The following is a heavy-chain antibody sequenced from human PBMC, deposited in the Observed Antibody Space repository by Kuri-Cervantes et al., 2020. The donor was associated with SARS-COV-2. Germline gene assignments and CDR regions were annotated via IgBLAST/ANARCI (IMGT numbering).Heavy chain of an antibody. CDR3: ARGPGYRDSSGYYYF. V-gene: IGHV3-74*01. D-gene: IGHD3-22*01. CDR1: GFTFSGHW. Sequence: GESLKISCAASGFTFSGHWIHWVRQAPGKGLVWVSRINPDGSYTNNADSVKGRFTLSRDNAKNTLYLQMNSLRAEDTAVYYCARGPGYRDSSGYYYFWGQGTLVTVSS. CDR2: INPDGSYT. J-gene: IGHJ4*02.